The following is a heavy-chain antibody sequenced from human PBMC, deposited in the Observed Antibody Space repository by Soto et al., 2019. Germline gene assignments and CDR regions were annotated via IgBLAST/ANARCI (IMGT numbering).Heavy chain of an antibody. CDR1: GNTFTGYY. Sequence: ASVKGSCKASGNTFTGYYMPWGRQAPGQGLEWMGWINPNRGGTNYAKKFQGRVTMNRDTSIRTAYMELSRLRSDDTAVYYCARGAGTKSKGYYYYGMDVWGQGTTVTVSS. CDR2: INPNRGGT. J-gene: IGHJ6*02. CDR3: ARGAGTKSKGYYYYGMDV. D-gene: IGHD1-1*01. V-gene: IGHV1-2*02.